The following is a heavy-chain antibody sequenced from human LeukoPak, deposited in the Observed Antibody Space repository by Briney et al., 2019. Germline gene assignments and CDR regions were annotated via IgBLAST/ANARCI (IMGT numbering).Heavy chain of an antibody. V-gene: IGHV4-34*01. J-gene: IGHJ4*02. CDR3: ARFNVDTAMVLDY. CDR2: INHSGST. CDR1: GGSFSGYY. D-gene: IGHD5-18*01. Sequence: SETLSLTCAVYGGSFSGYYWSWIRQPPGKGLEWIGEINHSGSTNYNPSLKSRVTISVDTSKNQFSLKLSSVTAADTAVYYCARFNVDTAMVLDYWGQGTLVTVSS.